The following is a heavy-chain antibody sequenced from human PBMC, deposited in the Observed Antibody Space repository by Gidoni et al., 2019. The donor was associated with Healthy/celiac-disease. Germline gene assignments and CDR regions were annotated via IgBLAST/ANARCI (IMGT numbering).Heavy chain of an antibody. J-gene: IGHJ6*02. CDR3: ARGVYSGYDRKRYYYYGMDV. Sequence: QVQLVQSGAEVKKPGASVKVSCKASGYTFTGDYMHWVRQAPGQGLEWMGWINPNSGGTNYAQKFQGRVTMTRDTSISTAYMELSRLRSDDTAVYYCARGVYSGYDRKRYYYYGMDVWGQGTTVTVSS. V-gene: IGHV1-2*02. CDR2: INPNSGGT. CDR1: GYTFTGDY. D-gene: IGHD5-12*01.